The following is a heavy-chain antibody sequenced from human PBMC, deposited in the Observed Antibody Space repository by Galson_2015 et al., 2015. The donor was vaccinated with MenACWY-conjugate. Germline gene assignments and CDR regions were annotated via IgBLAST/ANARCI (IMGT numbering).Heavy chain of an antibody. CDR3: ARISGSYYLPDY. J-gene: IGHJ4*02. Sequence: QSGAEVKKPGESLRISCKGSGYSFPSYWISWVRQMPGKGLEWMGRIDPSDSYTNYSPSFQGHVTISADKSISTAYLQWSSLKASDTAMYHCARISGSYYLPDYWGQGTLVTVSS. D-gene: IGHD1-26*01. CDR1: GYSFPSYW. CDR2: IDPSDSYT. V-gene: IGHV5-10-1*01.